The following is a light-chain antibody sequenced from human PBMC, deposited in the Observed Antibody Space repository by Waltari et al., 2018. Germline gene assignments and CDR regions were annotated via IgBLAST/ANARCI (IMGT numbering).Light chain of an antibody. Sequence: DIQMTQSRSTLSASVGDRVTITCRASQSISIWLAWYQQEPGKAPKLLIYGASSLESGVPSRFSGSGSGTEFTLTISSLQPDDFATYYCQQDNSYPLTFGGGTKVEIK. CDR1: QSISIW. J-gene: IGKJ4*01. CDR2: GAS. CDR3: QQDNSYPLT. V-gene: IGKV1-5*01.